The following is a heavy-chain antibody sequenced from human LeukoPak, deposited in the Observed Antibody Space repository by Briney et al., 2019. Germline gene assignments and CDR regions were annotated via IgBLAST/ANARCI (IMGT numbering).Heavy chain of an antibody. Sequence: VASVKVSCKASGYTFTGYYMHWVRQAPGQGLEWMGWINPNSGGTNYAQKFQGRVTMTRDTSISTAYMELSRLRSDDTAVYYCAKSAGWSGAFEYWGQGTLVTVSS. CDR1: GYTFTGYY. J-gene: IGHJ4*02. V-gene: IGHV1-2*02. CDR2: INPNSGGT. CDR3: AKSAGWSGAFEY. D-gene: IGHD6-19*01.